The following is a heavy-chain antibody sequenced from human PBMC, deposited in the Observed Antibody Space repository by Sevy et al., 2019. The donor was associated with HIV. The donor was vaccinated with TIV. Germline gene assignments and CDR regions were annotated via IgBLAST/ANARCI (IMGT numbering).Heavy chain of an antibody. D-gene: IGHD2-8*02. V-gene: IGHV3-15*01. CDR1: GFTFTYAW. CDR3: ATDPIIVLLVTDGMDV. Sequence: GGSLRLSCAASGFTFTYAWMSWVRQAPGKGLEWVGRIKSKPDGGTTDYAEHVKCRFTISRDDSKNTVYLQMNSLKTEDTAVYYCATDPIIVLLVTDGMDVWGQGTTVTVSS. J-gene: IGHJ6*02. CDR2: IKSKPDGGTT.